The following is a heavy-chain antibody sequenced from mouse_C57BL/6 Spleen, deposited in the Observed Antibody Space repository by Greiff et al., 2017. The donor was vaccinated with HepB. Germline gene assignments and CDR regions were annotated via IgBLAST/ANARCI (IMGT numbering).Heavy chain of an antibody. CDR2: INPSTGGT. D-gene: IGHD3-1*01. CDR1: GYSFTGYY. CDR3: AKGSSSYFDY. J-gene: IGHJ2*01. V-gene: IGHV1-42*01. Sequence: VQLQQSGPELVKPGASVKISCKASGYSFTGYYMNWVKQSPEKSLEWIGEINPSTGGTTYNQKFKAKATLTVDKSSSTAYMQLKSLTSEDSAVYYCAKGSSSYFDYWGQGTTLTVSS.